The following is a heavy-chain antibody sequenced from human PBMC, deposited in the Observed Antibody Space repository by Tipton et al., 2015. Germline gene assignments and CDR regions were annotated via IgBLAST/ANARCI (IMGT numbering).Heavy chain of an antibody. V-gene: IGHV4-61*02. J-gene: IGHJ4*02. CDR2: ISTSGNA. CDR3: ARSGAKALDYFDH. Sequence: LRLSCSVSGGSLTNDNDYWSWIRQAAGKRLERVGRISTSGNADYSPSLKSRVTISIDRTKNQFSLKLSSMTATDTAVYYCARSGAKALDYFDHWGQGTLVTVSS. D-gene: IGHD1-26*01. CDR1: GGSLTNDNDY.